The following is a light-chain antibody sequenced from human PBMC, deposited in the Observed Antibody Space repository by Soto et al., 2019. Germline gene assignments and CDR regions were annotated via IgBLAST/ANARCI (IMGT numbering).Light chain of an antibody. V-gene: IGKV1-33*01. Sequence: DIQMTQSPSSLSASVGDRVTITCQASEDITKYLNWYHQKPGKAPKLLIYDASNLEAGVPSRFSGSGSGTKFSFTISSLQPEDVGTFHCQQYNNHPRTFGQGTKVEIK. CDR2: DAS. CDR1: EDITKY. J-gene: IGKJ1*01. CDR3: QQYNNHPRT.